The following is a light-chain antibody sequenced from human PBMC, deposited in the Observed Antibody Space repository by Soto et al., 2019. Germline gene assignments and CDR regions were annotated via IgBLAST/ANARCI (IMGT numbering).Light chain of an antibody. Sequence: QSALTQPASVSGSPGQSITISCTGTSSDVGGYNYVSWYQQHPGQAPKLMIYEVTNRPSGVSSRFSGSKSGNTASLTISGLQAEDEADYYRSSYSGSTTLVIFGGGTKLTVL. CDR2: EVT. J-gene: IGLJ2*01. V-gene: IGLV2-14*01. CDR3: SSYSGSTTLVI. CDR1: SSDVGGYNY.